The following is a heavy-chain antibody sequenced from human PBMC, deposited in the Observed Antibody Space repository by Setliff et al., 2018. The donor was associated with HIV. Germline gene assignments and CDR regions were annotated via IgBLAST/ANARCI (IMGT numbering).Heavy chain of an antibody. V-gene: IGHV3-48*03. Sequence: GGSLRLSCAASGFTFRSYEMNWVRQAPGKGLEWVSYISSGGSTIYYADSVKGRFTISRDNAKNSLYLQMNSLRVGDTAVYYCARDQLYTKATFDVWGQGTLVTVSS. CDR2: ISSGGSTI. J-gene: IGHJ3*01. CDR1: GFTFRSYE. CDR3: ARDQLYTKATFDV. D-gene: IGHD3-16*02.